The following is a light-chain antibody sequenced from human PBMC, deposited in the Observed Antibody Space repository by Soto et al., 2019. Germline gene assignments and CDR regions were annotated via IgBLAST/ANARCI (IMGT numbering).Light chain of an antibody. CDR3: QQYNSYSYT. CDR1: QSISGISGW. CDR2: DAS. V-gene: IGKV1-5*01. Sequence: DIQMTQSPSTLSASVGDRVTISCRASQSISGISGWSAWYQQKRWKAPKLLIYDASSLEGGVPSRFSGGGSGTEFTLTISILQPDDFATYYCQQYNSYSYTFGQGTKLEIK. J-gene: IGKJ2*01.